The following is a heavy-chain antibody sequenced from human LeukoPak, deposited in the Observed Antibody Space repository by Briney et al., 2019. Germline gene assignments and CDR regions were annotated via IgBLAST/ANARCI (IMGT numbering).Heavy chain of an antibody. D-gene: IGHD3-10*01. CDR2: IYSGGST. V-gene: IGHV3-66*01. J-gene: IGHJ4*02. CDR3: AKDASQLLWFGELLDY. Sequence: GGSLRLSCAASGFTVSSNYMSWVRQAPGKGLEWVSVIYSGGSTYYADSVKGRFTISRDNSKNTLYLQMNSLRAEDTAVYYCAKDASQLLWFGELLDYWDQGTLVTVSS. CDR1: GFTVSSNY.